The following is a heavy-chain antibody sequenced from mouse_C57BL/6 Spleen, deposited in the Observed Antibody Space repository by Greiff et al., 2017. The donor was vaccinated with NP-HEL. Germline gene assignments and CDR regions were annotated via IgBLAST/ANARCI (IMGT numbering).Heavy chain of an antibody. CDR2: ISSGGDYI. D-gene: IGHD6-2*01. CDR1: GFTFSSYA. CDR3: TLTSLARGYAMDY. Sequence: EVMLVESGEGLVKPGGSLRLSCAASGFTFSSYAMSWVRQTPEKRLEWVAYISSGGDYIYYADTVKGRFTISRDNARNTLYLQMSSLKSEDTAMYYCTLTSLARGYAMDYWGQGTSVTVSS. J-gene: IGHJ4*01. V-gene: IGHV5-9-1*02.